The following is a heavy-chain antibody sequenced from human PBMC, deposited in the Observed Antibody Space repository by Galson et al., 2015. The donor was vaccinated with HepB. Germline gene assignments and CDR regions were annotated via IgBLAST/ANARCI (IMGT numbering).Heavy chain of an antibody. Sequence: SLRLSCAASGFTFSDYYMSWIRQAPGKGLEWVSYISSSGTTIYYADSVKGRFTISRDNAKNSLHLQMNSLRAEDTAVYYCAREHYFGSGRRSFDIWGQGTMVTVSS. CDR1: GFTFSDYY. CDR3: AREHYFGSGRRSFDI. CDR2: ISSSGTTI. D-gene: IGHD3-10*01. J-gene: IGHJ3*02. V-gene: IGHV3-11*01.